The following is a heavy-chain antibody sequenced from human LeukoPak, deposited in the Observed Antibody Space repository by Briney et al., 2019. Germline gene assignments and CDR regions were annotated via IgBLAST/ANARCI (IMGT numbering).Heavy chain of an antibody. Sequence: GGSLRLSCAASGFTFSSYWMSWVRQAPGKGLEWVANIKQGGSEKYCVDSVKGRFTISRDNAKNSLYLQMNSLRAEDTAVYYCASEVWGPFDYWGQGTLVTISS. CDR3: ASEVWGPFDY. V-gene: IGHV3-7*01. CDR1: GFTFSSYW. J-gene: IGHJ4*02. CDR2: IKQGGSEK. D-gene: IGHD3-16*01.